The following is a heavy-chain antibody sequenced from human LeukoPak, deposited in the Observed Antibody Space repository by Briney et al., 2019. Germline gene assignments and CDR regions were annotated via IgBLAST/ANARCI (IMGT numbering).Heavy chain of an antibody. V-gene: IGHV4-59*08. CDR1: GGSISSYY. Sequence: PSETLSLTCTVSGGSISSYYWSWIRQPPGKGLEWVGYIYYSGSTNYNPSLKSRVTISVDTSKNQFSLKLSSVTAADTAVYYCARQIYYDYGDINDAFDIWGQGTMVTVSS. CDR3: ARQIYYDYGDINDAFDI. J-gene: IGHJ3*02. CDR2: IYYSGST. D-gene: IGHD4-17*01.